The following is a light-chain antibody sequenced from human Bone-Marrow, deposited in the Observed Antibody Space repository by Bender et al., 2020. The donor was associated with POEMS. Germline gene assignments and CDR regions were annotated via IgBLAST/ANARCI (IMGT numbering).Light chain of an antibody. V-gene: IGLV1-40*01. CDR2: GYN. CDR3: CSPAGSNTFV. Sequence: QSVLTQPPSVSGAPGQRVTISCTGSSSNTGSGYDINWYQHLPGTAPKLLIYGYNNRPSGVSNRFSGSKSGNTASLTISGLQAEDEADYYCCSPAGSNTFVFGGGTQLTVL. CDR1: SSNTGSGYD. J-gene: IGLJ3*02.